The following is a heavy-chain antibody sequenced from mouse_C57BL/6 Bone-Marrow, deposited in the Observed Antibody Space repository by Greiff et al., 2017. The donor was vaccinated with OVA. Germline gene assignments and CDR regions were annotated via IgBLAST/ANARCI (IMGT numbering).Heavy chain of an antibody. CDR3: ARADYYGSSLYYFDY. CDR1: GYTFTDYY. J-gene: IGHJ2*01. D-gene: IGHD1-1*01. Sequence: QVQLQQSGPELVKPGASVKISCKASGYTFTDYYINWVKQRPGQGLEWIGWIFPGSGSTYYNEKFKGKATLTADKSSSTAYMELRSLTSEDSAVYFCARADYYGSSLYYFDYWGQGTTL. CDR2: IFPGSGST. V-gene: IGHV1-75*01.